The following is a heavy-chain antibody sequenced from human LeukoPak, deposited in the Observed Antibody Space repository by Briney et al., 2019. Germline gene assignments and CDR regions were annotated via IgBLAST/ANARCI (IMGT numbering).Heavy chain of an antibody. CDR2: TKQDGSEK. Sequence: GGSLRLSCAASGFTFSSYWMSWVRQAPGKGLEWVANTKQDGSEKYYVDSVKGRFTISRDNAKNSLYLQMNSLRAEDTAVYYCAREVPYGSGSFFDYWGQGTLVTVSS. J-gene: IGHJ4*02. CDR3: AREVPYGSGSFFDY. D-gene: IGHD3-10*01. V-gene: IGHV3-7*01. CDR1: GFTFSSYW.